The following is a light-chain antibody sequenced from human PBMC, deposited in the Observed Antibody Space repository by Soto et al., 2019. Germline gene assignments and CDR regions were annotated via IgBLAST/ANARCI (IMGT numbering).Light chain of an antibody. Sequence: EIVLTQSPATLSLSPGERATLSCRASQSVSSYLAWYQQKPGQAPRLLIYDASNRATGIPARFSGSGSGTDFTLTLSRLEPEDFAVYYCQHRSNWLTFGGGTKVEIK. J-gene: IGKJ4*01. CDR1: QSVSSY. CDR2: DAS. V-gene: IGKV3-11*01. CDR3: QHRSNWLT.